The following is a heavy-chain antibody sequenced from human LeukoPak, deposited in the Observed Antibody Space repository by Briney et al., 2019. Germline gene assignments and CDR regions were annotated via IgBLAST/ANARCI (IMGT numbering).Heavy chain of an antibody. Sequence: SETLSLTCTVSGGSIISSDYHWGWVRQPPGKELEWIGTISYSGNTDYNPSLRSRVTISVDTSNNQFSLRLGSVTAADTAVYHCARHCCSGPAKRVFDIWGQGTMVTVSS. CDR1: GGSIISSDYH. CDR2: ISYSGNT. J-gene: IGHJ3*02. CDR3: ARHCCSGPAKRVFDI. V-gene: IGHV4-39*01. D-gene: IGHD2-15*01.